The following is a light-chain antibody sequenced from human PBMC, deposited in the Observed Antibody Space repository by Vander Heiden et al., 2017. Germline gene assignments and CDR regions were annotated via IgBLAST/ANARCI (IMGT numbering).Light chain of an antibody. J-gene: IGLJ3*02. CDR1: SSDVGGYHY. V-gene: IGLV2-14*03. CDR3: SAYTSSHTLV. CDR2: DVS. Sequence: QSALPQPASVSGSPGQSITIPCTGTSSDVGGYHYVSWYPQRPGKAPELMIYDVSTRPSEVSNRFSGSKSGNTASLTISGLQAEDEADYYCSAYTSSHTLVFGGGTKLTVL.